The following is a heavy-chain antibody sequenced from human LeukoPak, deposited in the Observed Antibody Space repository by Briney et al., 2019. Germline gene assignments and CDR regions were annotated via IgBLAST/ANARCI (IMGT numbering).Heavy chain of an antibody. V-gene: IGHV3-9*01. CDR2: ISWNSGSI. Sequence: GGSLRLSCAASGFTFDDYAMHWVRQAPGKGLAWVSGISWNSGSIGYADSVKGRFTISRDNAKNSLYLQMNSLRPEDTALYYCAKDIGSGSYYHFDYWGQGTLVTVSS. CDR1: GFTFDDYA. J-gene: IGHJ4*02. D-gene: IGHD3-10*01. CDR3: AKDIGSGSYYHFDY.